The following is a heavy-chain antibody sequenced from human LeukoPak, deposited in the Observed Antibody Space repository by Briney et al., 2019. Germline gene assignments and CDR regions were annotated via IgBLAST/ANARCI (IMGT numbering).Heavy chain of an antibody. D-gene: IGHD1-26*01. CDR3: ARDGPPQTIGGSHDAFDI. CDR2: IKQDGSEK. CDR1: GFTFSSYW. J-gene: IGHJ3*02. V-gene: IGHV3-7*01. Sequence: GGSLRLSCAASGFTFSSYWMSWVRQAPGKGLEWVANIKQDGSEKYYVDSVKGRFTIPRDNAKNSLYLQMNSLRAEDTAVYYCARDGPPQTIGGSHDAFDIWGQGTMVTVSS.